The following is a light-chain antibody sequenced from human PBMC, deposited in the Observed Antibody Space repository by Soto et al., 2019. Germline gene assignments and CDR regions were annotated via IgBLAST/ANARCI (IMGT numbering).Light chain of an antibody. CDR2: EVS. J-gene: IGLJ1*01. CDR3: AAWDDSLNGYV. CDR1: SSDVGGYNF. V-gene: IGLV2-8*01. Sequence: QSVLTQPPSASGSPGQSVAISCTGTSSDVGGYNFVSWYQQHPGKVPKVLIYEVSKRASGVPDRFSGSKSGSTASLTVSGLQAEDEADYYCAAWDDSLNGYVFGSGTKLTVL.